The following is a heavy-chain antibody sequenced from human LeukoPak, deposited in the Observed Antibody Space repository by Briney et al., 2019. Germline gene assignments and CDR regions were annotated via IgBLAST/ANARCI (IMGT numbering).Heavy chain of an antibody. D-gene: IGHD5-18*01. V-gene: IGHV3-23*01. Sequence: GGSLRLSCAASGFTFSSDAMTWVRQAPGKGLEWVSTISAGGDSTYYANSVKGRFTISRDNSKNTLYLQVNSLRAEDTAVYYCAKDKGIHGAEVFDYWGQGTLVTVTS. CDR1: GFTFSSDA. CDR3: AKDKGIHGAEVFDY. J-gene: IGHJ4*02. CDR2: ISAGGDST.